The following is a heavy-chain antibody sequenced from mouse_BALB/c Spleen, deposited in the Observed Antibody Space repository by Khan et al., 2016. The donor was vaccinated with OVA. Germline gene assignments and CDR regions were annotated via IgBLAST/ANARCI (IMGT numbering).Heavy chain of an antibody. CDR2: ICTYYGVP. D-gene: IGHD1-1*02. J-gene: IGHJ3*01. CDR1: GYTFTDYA. Sequence: QVQLQQSGAELARPGVSLKISCKGSGYTFTDYAMHWVKQSHAKSLEWIGVICTYYGVPDYNQKFKGKATMTVARSSNTAYMELARLTSADSAIXYCARGGKFASWGQGPLVTVSA. CDR3: ARGGKFAS. V-gene: IGHV1S137*01.